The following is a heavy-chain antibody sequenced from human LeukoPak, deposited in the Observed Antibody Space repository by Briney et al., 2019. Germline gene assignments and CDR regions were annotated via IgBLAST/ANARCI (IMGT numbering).Heavy chain of an antibody. CDR3: VVVVPAATIYYYYYMDV. J-gene: IGHJ6*03. D-gene: IGHD2-2*01. Sequence: SETLSLTCTVSGGSISSGGYYWSWIRQPPGKGLEWIGYIYHSGSTYYNPSLKSRVTISVDRSKNQFSLKLSSVTAADTAVYYCVVVVPAATIYYYYYMDVWGKGTTVTVSS. CDR1: GGSISSGGYY. V-gene: IGHV4-30-2*01. CDR2: IYHSGST.